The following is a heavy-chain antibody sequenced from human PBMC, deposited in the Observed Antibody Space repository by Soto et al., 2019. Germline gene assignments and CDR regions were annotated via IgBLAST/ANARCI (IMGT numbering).Heavy chain of an antibody. J-gene: IGHJ4*02. V-gene: IGHV1-18*01. Sequence: GASVKVSCKASGYSFTTYGINWVRQAPGQGLEWMGWISPYNGHTKYVQKLQVRVTMTTDTSTSTAYMELRSLRSDDTAVYYCARDQGTYSSGPNYWGQGTLVTVSS. D-gene: IGHD6-25*01. CDR3: ARDQGTYSSGPNY. CDR1: GYSFTTYG. CDR2: ISPYNGHT.